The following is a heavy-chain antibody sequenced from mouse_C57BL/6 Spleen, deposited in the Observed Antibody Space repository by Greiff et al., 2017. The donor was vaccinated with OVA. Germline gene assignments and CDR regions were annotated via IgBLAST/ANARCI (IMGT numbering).Heavy chain of an antibody. J-gene: IGHJ3*01. CDR3: TPRQLRLAWFAY. Sequence: VQLQQSGAELVRPGASVKLSCTASGFNITDDYMHWVKQRPEQGLEWIGWIDPENGDTEYASKFQGKATITADTSSNTAYLQLSSLTSEDTAVYYCTPRQLRLAWFAYWGQGTLVTVSA. D-gene: IGHD3-2*02. CDR2: IDPENGDT. V-gene: IGHV14-4*01. CDR1: GFNITDDY.